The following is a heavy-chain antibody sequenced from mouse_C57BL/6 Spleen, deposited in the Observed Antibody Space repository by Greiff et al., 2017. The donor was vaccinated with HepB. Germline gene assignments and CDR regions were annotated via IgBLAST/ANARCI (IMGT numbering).Heavy chain of an antibody. V-gene: IGHV5-16*01. Sequence: DVKLVESEGGLVQPGSSMKLSCTASGFTFSDYYMAWVRQVPEKGLEWVANINYDGSSTYYLDSLKSRFIISRDNAKNILYLQMSSLKSEDTATYYCARAVTGTGYFDYWGQGTTLTVSS. CDR3: ARAVTGTGYFDY. J-gene: IGHJ2*01. D-gene: IGHD4-1*01. CDR2: INYDGSST. CDR1: GFTFSDYY.